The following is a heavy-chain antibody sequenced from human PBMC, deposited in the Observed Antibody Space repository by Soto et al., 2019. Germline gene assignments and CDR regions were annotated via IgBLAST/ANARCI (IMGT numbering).Heavy chain of an antibody. J-gene: IGHJ4*02. CDR2: ILYDGSKE. D-gene: IGHD2-21*01. Sequence: GSLRLACTDSGXRVNTYVMDWVRQAPGKGLEWVARILYDGSKEYYADPVKGRFTISRDNSKNTLYLQMERLRVEDTAVYFCAKGLALMADHWGQGTPCTVSS. V-gene: IGHV3-30*18. CDR3: AKGLALMADH. CDR1: GXRVNTYV.